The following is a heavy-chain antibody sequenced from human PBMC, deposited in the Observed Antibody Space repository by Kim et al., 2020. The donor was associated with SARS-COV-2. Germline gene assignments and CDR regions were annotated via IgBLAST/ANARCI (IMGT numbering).Heavy chain of an antibody. Sequence: GGSLRLSCAASGFTFSSYAMSWVRQAPGKGLEWVSAISGSGGSTYYADSVKGRFTISRDNSKNTLYLQMNSLRAEDTAVYYCAKGGIADHIYYYYYGMDVWGQGTTVTVSS. CDR3: AKGGIADHIYYYYYGMDV. V-gene: IGHV3-23*01. D-gene: IGHD6-13*01. CDR1: GFTFSSYA. CDR2: ISGSGGST. J-gene: IGHJ6*02.